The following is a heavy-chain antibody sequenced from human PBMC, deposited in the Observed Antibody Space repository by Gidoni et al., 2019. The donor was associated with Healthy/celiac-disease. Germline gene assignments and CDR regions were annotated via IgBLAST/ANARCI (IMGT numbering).Heavy chain of an antibody. Sequence: EVQLVESGGGVVQPGGSLRLSCAASGFTFDDYAMHWVRQAPGKGLEWVSLISGDGGSTYYADSVKGRFTISRDNSKNSLYLQMNSLRTEDTALYYCAKDVGELLSYAFDIWGQGTMVTVSS. D-gene: IGHD3-10*01. CDR2: ISGDGGST. CDR1: GFTFDDYA. CDR3: AKDVGELLSYAFDI. J-gene: IGHJ3*02. V-gene: IGHV3-43*02.